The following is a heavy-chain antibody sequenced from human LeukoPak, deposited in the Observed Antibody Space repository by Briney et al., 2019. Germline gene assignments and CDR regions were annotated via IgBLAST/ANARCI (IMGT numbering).Heavy chain of an antibody. V-gene: IGHV3-53*01. Sequence: PGGTLRLSCAVSGFTVSGNYMSWVRQAPGKGLEWVSLIYCSGTTYYADSVKGRFTISRDNSKNTLYLQMNSLRAEDTAVYYCARRAGGYSHPYDYWGQGILVTVSS. CDR3: ARRAGGYSHPYDY. J-gene: IGHJ4*02. D-gene: IGHD4-23*01. CDR1: GFTVSGNY. CDR2: IYCSGTT.